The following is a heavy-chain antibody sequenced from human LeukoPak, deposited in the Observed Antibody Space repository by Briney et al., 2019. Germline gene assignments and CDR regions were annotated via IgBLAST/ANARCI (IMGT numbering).Heavy chain of an antibody. V-gene: IGHV4-61*02. Sequence: SQTLSLTCTVSGGSISSGGYYWSWIRQHPGKGLEWIGRIYTSGSTNYNPSLKSRVTMSVDTSKNQFSLKLSSVTAADTAVYYCARGTGSSWPYFDYWGQGTLVTVS. CDR1: GGSISSGGYY. CDR3: ARGTGSSWPYFDY. CDR2: IYTSGST. J-gene: IGHJ4*02. D-gene: IGHD6-13*01.